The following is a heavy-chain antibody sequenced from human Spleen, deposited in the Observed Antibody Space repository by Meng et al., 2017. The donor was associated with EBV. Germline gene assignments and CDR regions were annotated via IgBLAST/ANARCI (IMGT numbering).Heavy chain of an antibody. J-gene: IGHJ4*02. V-gene: IGHV3-11*01. CDR3: ARVGVSENSIDS. Sequence: VQVCGLGWGVVKPGGVTRFSCACSGFTFSSYYMSWSRQAQGKGPEWISYISSSGSPIYYADSVKGRFTISRDNTEDSLYLQMNSLRADETAVYFCARVGVSENSIDSWGPGTLVTVSS. D-gene: IGHD3-3*01. CDR1: GFTFSSYY. CDR2: ISSSGSPI.